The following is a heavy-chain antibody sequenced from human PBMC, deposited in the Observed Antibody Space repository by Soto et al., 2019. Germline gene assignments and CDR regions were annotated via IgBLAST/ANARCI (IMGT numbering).Heavy chain of an antibody. D-gene: IGHD3-3*01. Sequence: SETLSLTCAVYGGSFSGYYWSWIRQPPGKGLEWIGEINHSGSTNYNPSLKSRVTISVDTSKNQFSLKLSSVTAADTAVYYCARRLIGVGVDYLKQPTLPENWFDPWGQGTLVTSPQ. V-gene: IGHV4-34*01. CDR1: GGSFSGYY. CDR3: ARRLIGVGVDYLKQPTLPENWFDP. J-gene: IGHJ5*02. CDR2: INHSGST.